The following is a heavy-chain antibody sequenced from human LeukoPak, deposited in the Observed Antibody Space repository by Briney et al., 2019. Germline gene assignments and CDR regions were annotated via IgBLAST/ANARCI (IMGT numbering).Heavy chain of an antibody. D-gene: IGHD6-13*01. Sequence: ASVKVSCKASGYTFTDYYMHWVRQAPGQGLEWMGWINPNSGGTNYAQQFQGRVTMTRDTSISTAYMELSNLRSDDTAVYYCARGIAAAGGRWFDPWGQGTLVTVSS. CDR2: INPNSGGT. J-gene: IGHJ5*02. CDR3: ARGIAAAGGRWFDP. V-gene: IGHV1-2*02. CDR1: GYTFTDYY.